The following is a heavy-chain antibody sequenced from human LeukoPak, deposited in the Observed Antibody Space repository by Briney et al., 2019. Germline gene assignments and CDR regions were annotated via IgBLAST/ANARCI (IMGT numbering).Heavy chain of an antibody. CDR1: GFTFSGSA. J-gene: IGHJ5*02. CDR3: TTLTGYSSGWHNWFDP. V-gene: IGHV3-73*01. D-gene: IGHD6-19*01. Sequence: GGSLRLSCAASGFTFSGSAMHWVRQASGKGLEWVGRIRSKANSYATANAASVKGRFTISRDDSKNTAYLQMNSLKTEDTAVYYCTTLTGYSSGWHNWFDPWGQGTLVTVSS. CDR2: IRSKANSYAT.